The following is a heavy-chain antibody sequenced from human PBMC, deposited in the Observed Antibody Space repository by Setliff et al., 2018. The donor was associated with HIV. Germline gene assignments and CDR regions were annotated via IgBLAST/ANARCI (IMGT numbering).Heavy chain of an antibody. V-gene: IGHV1-69*10. CDR2: IIPILGIA. CDR3: ARRHEDGYIDY. J-gene: IGHJ4*02. CDR1: GGTFSSYA. Sequence: SVKVSCKASGGTFSSYAISWVRQAPGQGLEWMGGIIPILGIANYAQKFQGRVTITADESTSTAYMELSSLRSEDTAVYYCARRHEDGYIDYWGQGTLVTISS.